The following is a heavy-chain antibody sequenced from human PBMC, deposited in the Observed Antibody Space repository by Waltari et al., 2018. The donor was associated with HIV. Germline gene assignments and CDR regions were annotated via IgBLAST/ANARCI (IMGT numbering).Heavy chain of an antibody. Sequence: VQLVESGGGLVQPGGSLSLSCAAPGFTVSSNYMSWVRQAPGKGLEWVSVIYSGGSTYYADSVKGRFTISRDNSKNTLYLQMNSLRAEDTAVYYCARVIVVVGEGYWGQGTLVTVSS. CDR1: GFTVSSNY. CDR2: IYSGGST. V-gene: IGHV3-66*01. CDR3: ARVIVVVGEGY. D-gene: IGHD2-15*01. J-gene: IGHJ4*02.